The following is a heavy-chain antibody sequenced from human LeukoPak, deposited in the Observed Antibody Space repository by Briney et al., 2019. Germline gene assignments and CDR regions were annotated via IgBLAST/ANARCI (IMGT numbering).Heavy chain of an antibody. D-gene: IGHD6-13*01. CDR3: ARVWGIAAAASFDP. J-gene: IGHJ5*02. CDR1: GGSISSYY. CDR2: IYYSGST. V-gene: IGHV4-59*01. Sequence: SETLSLTCTVSGGSISSYYWSWIRQPPGKGLEWIGYIYYSGSTNYNPSLKSRVTISVDTSKNQFSLKLISVTAADTAVYYCARVWGIAAAASFDPWGQGTLVTVSS.